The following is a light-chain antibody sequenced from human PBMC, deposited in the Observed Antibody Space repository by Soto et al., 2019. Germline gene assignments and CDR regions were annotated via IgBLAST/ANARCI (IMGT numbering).Light chain of an antibody. CDR2: AAS. V-gene: IGKV1-9*01. CDR1: QSISSS. Sequence: DIQLTQSPSFLSAAVGDRVPITCRASQSISSSLAWYQHNPGKAPKLLIYAASTLQNGVPSSFSGSGSGTEFTLTIRSLQPEDFATYYCQHLNDYRYTFGQGTKVEIK. J-gene: IGKJ2*01. CDR3: QHLNDYRYT.